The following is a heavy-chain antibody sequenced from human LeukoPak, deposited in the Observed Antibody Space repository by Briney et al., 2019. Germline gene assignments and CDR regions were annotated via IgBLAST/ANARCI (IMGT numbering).Heavy chain of an antibody. CDR1: EYRFTKSW. CDR3: ATTFSNSWYGYFQY. D-gene: IGHD6-13*01. J-gene: IGHJ4*02. V-gene: IGHV5-51*01. Sequence: GESLKISCKSSEYRFTKSWVGWVRQMPGKGLEWMGIIFLDDSDTRYSPSFEGQVTISADKSSSTAFLQWSRLKASDTAMYYCATTFSNSWYGYFQYWGQGTRVIVSS. CDR2: IFLDDSDT.